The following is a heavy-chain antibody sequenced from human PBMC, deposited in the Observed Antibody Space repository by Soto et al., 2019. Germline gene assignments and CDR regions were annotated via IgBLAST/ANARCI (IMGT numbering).Heavy chain of an antibody. Sequence: PSETLSLTCTVSGASISSGGYFWSWIRQHPGKGLEWNGYIYYIGSTYYNPSLKSRVTISVDTSKNQFSLKLTSVTAADTAVYYCARDLQYSRLFYGMDVWGQGTTVTVS. CDR1: GASISSGGYF. CDR3: ARDLQYSRLFYGMDV. D-gene: IGHD6-13*01. J-gene: IGHJ6*02. CDR2: IYYIGST. V-gene: IGHV4-31*03.